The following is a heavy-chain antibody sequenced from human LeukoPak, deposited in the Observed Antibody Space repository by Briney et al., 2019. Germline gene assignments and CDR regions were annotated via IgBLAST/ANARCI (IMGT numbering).Heavy chain of an antibody. D-gene: IGHD6-13*01. CDR2: ISDSGGST. CDR1: GFSLSRYA. J-gene: IGHJ4*02. CDR3: AKCRGSSWSDYFDF. V-gene: IGHV3-23*01. Sequence: GASLRLSCAVSGFSLSRYAMSWVRKAPGKGLEWVSAISDSGGSTYYADSVKGRFTISRDNSRNTLYLQMNTLRAEDTAVYYFAKCRGSSWSDYFDFWGQGTLVTVSS.